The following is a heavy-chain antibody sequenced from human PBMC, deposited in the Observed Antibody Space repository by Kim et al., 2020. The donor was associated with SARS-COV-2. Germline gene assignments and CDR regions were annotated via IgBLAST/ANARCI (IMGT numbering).Heavy chain of an antibody. CDR2: IYYSGST. CDR1: GGSISSSSYY. V-gene: IGHV4-39*07. Sequence: SETLSLTCTVSGGSISSSSYYWGWIRQPPGKGLEWIGSIYYSGSTYYSPSLKSRITISVDTSKNQFSLKLSSVTAADTAVYYCARGLPFFDYWGQGTLVTVSS. CDR3: ARGLPFFDY. J-gene: IGHJ4*02.